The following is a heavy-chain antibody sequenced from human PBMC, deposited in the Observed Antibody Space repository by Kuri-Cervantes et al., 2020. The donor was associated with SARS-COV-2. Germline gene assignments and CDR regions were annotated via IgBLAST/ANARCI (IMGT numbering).Heavy chain of an antibody. CDR1: GYSFTSYW. V-gene: IGHV5-51*01. J-gene: IGHJ6*03. D-gene: IGHD1-1*01. Sequence: GGSLRLSCKGSGYSFTSYWIGWVRQMPGKGLEWMGIIYPGDSDTRYSPSFQGQVTISADKSISTAYLQWSSLKASDTAMYYCARGTGTWGYHMDVWGKGTTVTVSS. CDR2: IYPGDSDT. CDR3: ARGTGTWGYHMDV.